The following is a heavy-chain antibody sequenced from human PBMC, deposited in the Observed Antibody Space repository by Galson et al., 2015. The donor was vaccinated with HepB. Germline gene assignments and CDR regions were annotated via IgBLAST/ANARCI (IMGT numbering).Heavy chain of an antibody. CDR2: IYTSGST. D-gene: IGHD2-2*02. V-gene: IGHV4-4*07. Sequence: LSLTCTVSGGSISSYYWSWIRQPAGKGLEWIGRIYTSGSTNYNPSLKSRVTMSVDTSKNQFSLKLSSVTAADTAVYYCARDSPDCSSTSCYRSSWWYYYYYMDVWGKGTTVTVSS. CDR3: ARDSPDCSSTSCYRSSWWYYYYYMDV. J-gene: IGHJ6*03. CDR1: GGSISSYY.